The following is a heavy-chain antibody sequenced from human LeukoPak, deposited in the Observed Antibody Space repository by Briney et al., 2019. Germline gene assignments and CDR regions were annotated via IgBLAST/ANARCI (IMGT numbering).Heavy chain of an antibody. CDR3: ARDMGIYTNYGAY. CDR2: IYSGGST. V-gene: IGHV3-53*01. Sequence: GGSLRLSCAASGFTVSSNYMSWVRQAPGKGLEWVSVIYSGGSTYYADSVKGRFTISRDNSKNTLYLQMNSLRGEDTAVYYCARDMGIYTNYGAYWGQGTLVTVSS. D-gene: IGHD4-17*01. J-gene: IGHJ4*02. CDR1: GFTVSSNY.